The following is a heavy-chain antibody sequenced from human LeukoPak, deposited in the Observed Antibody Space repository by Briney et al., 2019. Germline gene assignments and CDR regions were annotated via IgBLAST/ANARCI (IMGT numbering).Heavy chain of an antibody. V-gene: IGHV1-8*01. CDR3: ATTLRNNPP. Sequence: ASVKVSCKASGYSFINYDINWVRQATGQGLEWIGYMNPKTGDSEAAQKFQGRVTLTRDTSITTAYMERSGLTSEDTALYYCATTLRNNPPWGQGTLITVSS. D-gene: IGHD1-14*01. J-gene: IGHJ5*02. CDR1: GYSFINYD. CDR2: MNPKTGDS.